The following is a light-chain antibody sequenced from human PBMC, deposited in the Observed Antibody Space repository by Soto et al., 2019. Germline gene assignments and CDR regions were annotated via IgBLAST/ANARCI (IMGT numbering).Light chain of an antibody. Sequence: DIRMTQSPSTMSASIGDRVTITCRASQNINNWIACYQQKPGKAPKFLIYHASTLESGVLSRFSGSGFGTEFSLTSSSLQPDDFGSYYCQHMRTFGQGTKVEMK. CDR2: HAS. V-gene: IGKV1-5*01. CDR3: QHMRT. CDR1: QNINNW. J-gene: IGKJ1*01.